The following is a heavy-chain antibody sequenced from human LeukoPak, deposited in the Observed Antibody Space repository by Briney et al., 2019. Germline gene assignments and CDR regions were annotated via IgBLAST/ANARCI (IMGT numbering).Heavy chain of an antibody. CDR3: VKDSVVVAGLVNYFDY. J-gene: IGHJ4*02. V-gene: IGHV3-7*03. CDR1: RFIFSNYW. CDR2: MKQDGREK. Sequence: GGSLRLSCVASRFIFSNYWMSWVRQVPGKGLEWVANMKQDGREKYLVDSVKGRFTISRDNAKNSVYLQMKGLRAEDTAVYYCVKDSVVVAGLVNYFDYWGQGTLVTVSS. D-gene: IGHD6-19*01.